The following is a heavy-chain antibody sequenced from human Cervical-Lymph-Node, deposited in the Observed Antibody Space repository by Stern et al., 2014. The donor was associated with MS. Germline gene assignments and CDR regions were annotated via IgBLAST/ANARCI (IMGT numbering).Heavy chain of an antibody. CDR3: ARARGYSYGPPYDAFDI. J-gene: IGHJ3*02. CDR1: GYTFTGYY. Sequence: QVQLVQSGAEVKKPGASVKVSCKASGYTFTGYYMHWVRQAPGQGLEWMGWINPNSGGTNYAQKFQGWVTMTRDTSISTAYMELSRLRSDDTAVYYCARARGYSYGPPYDAFDIWGQGTMVTVSS. CDR2: INPNSGGT. V-gene: IGHV1-2*04. D-gene: IGHD5-18*01.